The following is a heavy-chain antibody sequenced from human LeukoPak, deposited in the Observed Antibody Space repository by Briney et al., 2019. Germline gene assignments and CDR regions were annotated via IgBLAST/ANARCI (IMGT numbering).Heavy chain of an antibody. J-gene: IGHJ4*02. CDR3: TRGSRITQY. CDR1: GFTFSSYE. CDR2: ISSSGSTI. D-gene: IGHD3-10*01. Sequence: GGSPRLSCAASGFTFSSYEMNWVRQAPGKGLEWVSYISSSGSTIYYADSVKGRFTISRDNAKNSLYLQMNSLRAEDTAVYYCTRGSRITQYWGQGTLVTVSS. V-gene: IGHV3-48*03.